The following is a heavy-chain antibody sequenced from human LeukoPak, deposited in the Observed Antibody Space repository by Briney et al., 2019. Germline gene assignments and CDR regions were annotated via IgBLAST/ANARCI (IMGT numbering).Heavy chain of an antibody. CDR1: GYTFTGYY. Sequence: ASVKASCKASGYTFTGYYMHWVRQAPGQGLEWMGRINPNSGGTNYAQKFQGRVTMTRDTSISTAYMELSRLRSDDTAVYYCARDRGRIAAAGRIYNWFDPWGQGTLATVSS. CDR2: INPNSGGT. CDR3: ARDRGRIAAAGRIYNWFDP. V-gene: IGHV1-2*06. J-gene: IGHJ5*02. D-gene: IGHD6-13*01.